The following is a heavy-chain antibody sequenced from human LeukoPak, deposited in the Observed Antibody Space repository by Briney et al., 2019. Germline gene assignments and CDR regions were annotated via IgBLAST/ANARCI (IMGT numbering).Heavy chain of an antibody. Sequence: GASVKVSCKASGYTFTGYYMHWVRQAPGQGLEWMGWMNPNSGNTGYAQKFQGRVTMTRNTSISTAYMELSSLRSEDTAVYYCAADLRYFDWLLSSWGQGTLVTVSS. D-gene: IGHD3-9*01. CDR1: GYTFTGYY. CDR3: AADLRYFDWLLSS. J-gene: IGHJ5*02. CDR2: MNPNSGNT. V-gene: IGHV1-8*02.